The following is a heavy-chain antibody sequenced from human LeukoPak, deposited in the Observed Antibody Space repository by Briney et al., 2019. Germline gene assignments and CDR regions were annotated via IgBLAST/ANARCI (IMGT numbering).Heavy chain of an antibody. D-gene: IGHD1-26*01. J-gene: IGHJ6*03. CDR2: IYYSGST. CDR1: GGSISSSSYY. Sequence: SETLSLTCTVSGGSISSSSYYWGWIRQPPGKGLEWIGSIYYSGSTYYNPSLKSRVTISVDTSKNQFSLKLSSVTAADTAVYYCARDGGLRRVGAITPYYYYYYYMDVWGKGTTVTVSS. CDR3: ARDGGLRRVGAITPYYYYYYYMDV. V-gene: IGHV4-39*02.